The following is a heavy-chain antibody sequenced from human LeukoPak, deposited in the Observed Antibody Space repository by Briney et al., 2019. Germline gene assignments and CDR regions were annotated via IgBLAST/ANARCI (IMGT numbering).Heavy chain of an antibody. V-gene: IGHV3-9*01. CDR3: AKDSRSGSHFRDFDY. CDR2: ISWNSGSI. Sequence: PGRSLRLSCAASGFTFDDYAMHWVRQAPGKGLEWVSGISWNSGSIGYADSVKGRFTISRDNAKNSLYLQMNSLRAEDTALYYCAKDSRSGSHFRDFDYWGQGTLVTVSS. J-gene: IGHJ4*02. D-gene: IGHD1-26*01. CDR1: GFTFDDYA.